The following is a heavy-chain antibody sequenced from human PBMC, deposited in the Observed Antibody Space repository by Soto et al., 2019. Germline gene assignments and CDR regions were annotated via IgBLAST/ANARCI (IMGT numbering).Heavy chain of an antibody. V-gene: IGHV1-2*02. D-gene: IGHD5-12*01. CDR2: INPNSGGT. CDR3: ASWGVKGYDSTSFDY. J-gene: IGHJ4*02. CDR1: GYTFTAYY. Sequence: QVQLVQSGAEVKKPGASVKVSCKASGYTFTAYYLHWVRQAPGQGLEWMGWINPNSGGTNYAQKFQGRVTMTRDTSISTAYMELSRLRSDDTAVYYCASWGVKGYDSTSFDYWGQGTLVTVSS.